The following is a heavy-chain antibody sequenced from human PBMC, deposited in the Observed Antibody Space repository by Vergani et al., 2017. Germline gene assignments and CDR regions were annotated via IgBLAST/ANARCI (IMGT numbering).Heavy chain of an antibody. D-gene: IGHD6-19*01. CDR1: GGSISSYY. CDR3: ARDRQWLPYYYCMDV. J-gene: IGHJ6*02. CDR2: IYYSGST. V-gene: IGHV4-59*01. Sequence: QVQLQESGPGLVKPSETLSLTCTVSGGSISSYYWSWIRQPPGKGLEWIGYIYYSGSTNYNPSLKSRVTISVDTSKNQFSLKLSSVTAADTAVYYCARDRQWLPYYYCMDVWGQGTTVTVSS.